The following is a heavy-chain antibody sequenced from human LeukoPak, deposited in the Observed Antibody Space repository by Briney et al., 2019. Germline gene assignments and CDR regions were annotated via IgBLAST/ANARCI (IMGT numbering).Heavy chain of an antibody. CDR2: TSSSSTYI. J-gene: IGHJ4*02. V-gene: IGHV3-21*01. CDR3: ARFITGPYYFDY. Sequence: PGGSLRLSCAASGFTFSSYNMNWVRQAPGKGLEWVSSTSSSSTYIYYADSVKGRFTISRDNAKSSLYLQMNSLRAEDTAVYYCARFITGPYYFDYWGQGTLVTVSS. D-gene: IGHD3-22*01. CDR1: GFTFSSYN.